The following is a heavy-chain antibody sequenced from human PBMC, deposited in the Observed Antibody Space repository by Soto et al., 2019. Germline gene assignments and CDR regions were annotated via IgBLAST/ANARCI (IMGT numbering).Heavy chain of an antibody. D-gene: IGHD6-19*01. CDR2: INHSGSA. CDR3: ARDWGGLAVAGPSHGMDV. V-gene: IGHV4-34*01. J-gene: IGHJ6*02. CDR1: GESFSGYI. Sequence: PSETLSLTCAVYGESFSGYIWTWIRQTPGKGLQWIGQINHSGSASYNPSLKSRVTISVHTSNSQFSLELSSVTAADTAVYYCARDWGGLAVAGPSHGMDVWGQGTTVNVSS.